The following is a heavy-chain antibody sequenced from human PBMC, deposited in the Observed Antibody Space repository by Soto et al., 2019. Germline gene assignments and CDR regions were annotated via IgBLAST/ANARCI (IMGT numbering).Heavy chain of an antibody. Sequence: PSETLSLTCTVSGGSISSYYWSWIRQPPGKGLEWIGYIYYSGSTNYNPSLKSRVTISVDTSKNQFSLKLSSVTAADTAVYYCARSAGTTFGAYYIDYWGQGTLVTAPQ. J-gene: IGHJ4*02. CDR2: IYYSGST. CDR1: GGSISSYY. CDR3: ARSAGTTFGAYYIDY. D-gene: IGHD1-7*01. V-gene: IGHV4-59*01.